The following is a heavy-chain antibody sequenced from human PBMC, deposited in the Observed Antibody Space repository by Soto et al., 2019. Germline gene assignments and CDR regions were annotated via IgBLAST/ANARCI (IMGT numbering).Heavy chain of an antibody. D-gene: IGHD4-17*01. CDR3: TTSSPDYGDYDDAFDI. V-gene: IGHV3-15*01. Sequence: GGSLRLSCAASGFTFSNAWMSWVRQATGKGLEWVGRIKSKTDGGTTDYAAPVKGRFTISRDDSKNTLYLQMNSLKTEDTAVYYCTTSSPDYGDYDDAFDIWGQGTMVPVSS. CDR2: IKSKTDGGTT. CDR1: GFTFSNAW. J-gene: IGHJ3*02.